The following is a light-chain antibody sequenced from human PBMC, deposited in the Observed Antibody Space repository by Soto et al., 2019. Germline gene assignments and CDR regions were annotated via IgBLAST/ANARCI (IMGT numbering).Light chain of an antibody. Sequence: EIVWTQSPASLSVSPGERATLSCRANQSISTYLAWYQQKPCQAHRLLIYGASTRATGIPVRFSGSGSGTEFTLTISSLQSEDFAVYYGQQYNNWPTGTFGQGTKVDIK. CDR2: GAS. V-gene: IGKV3-15*01. J-gene: IGKJ1*01. CDR1: QSISTY. CDR3: QQYNNWPTGT.